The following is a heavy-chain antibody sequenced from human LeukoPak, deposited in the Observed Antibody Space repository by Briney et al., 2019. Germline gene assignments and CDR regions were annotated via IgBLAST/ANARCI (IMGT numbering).Heavy chain of an antibody. CDR3: ARGDYRPPDY. CDR2: ISYDGSNK. Sequence: GGSLRLSCAASGFTFSSYAMHWVRQAPGKGLEWVAVISYDGSNKYYADSVKGRFTISRDNSKNTLYLQMNSLRAEDTAVYYCARGDYRPPDYWGQGTLVTVSS. J-gene: IGHJ4*02. CDR1: GFTFSSYA. D-gene: IGHD4-17*01. V-gene: IGHV3-30*04.